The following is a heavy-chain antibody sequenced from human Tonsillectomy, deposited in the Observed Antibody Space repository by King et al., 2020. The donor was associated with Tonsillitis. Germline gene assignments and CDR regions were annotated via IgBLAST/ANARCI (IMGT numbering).Heavy chain of an antibody. V-gene: IGHV7-4-1*02. CDR2: INTDTGNP. CDR1: GYTFTIYA. D-gene: IGHD6-13*01. J-gene: IGHJ4*02. Sequence: VQLVESGSELKKPGASVKISCKTSGYTFTIYAMNWVRQAPGQGLEWLGWINTDTGNPTYAQGFSGRFVLSLDTSVSTAYLQISSLKAEDTAVYYCARDWVGQQVVPVDYWGQGTLVTVSS. CDR3: ARDWVGQQVVPVDY.